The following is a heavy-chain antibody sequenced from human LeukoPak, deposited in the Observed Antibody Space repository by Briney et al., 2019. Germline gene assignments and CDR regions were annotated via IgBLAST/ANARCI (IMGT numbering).Heavy chain of an antibody. CDR1: GFTFSSYG. CDR3: AREAGSTWHPVDY. CDR2: ISYDGSNK. V-gene: IGHV3-30*03. Sequence: PGGSLRLSCAASGFTFSSYGMHWVRQAPGKGLEWVAVISYDGSNKYYADSVKGRFTISRDNSKNTLYLQMNSLRAEDTAVYYCAREAGSTWHPVDYWGQGTLVTVSS. D-gene: IGHD6-13*01. J-gene: IGHJ4*02.